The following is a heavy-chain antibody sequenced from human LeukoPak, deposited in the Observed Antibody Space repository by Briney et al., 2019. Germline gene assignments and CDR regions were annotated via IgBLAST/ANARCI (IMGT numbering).Heavy chain of an antibody. CDR3: AVEGYYDSSAYSFSKPIDY. V-gene: IGHV3-30*02. D-gene: IGHD3-22*01. CDR1: GFTFSSYG. Sequence: GGSLRLSCAASGFTFSSYGMHWVRQAPGKGLEWVAFIRSDGSNKYYADSVQGRFTISRDNSKNTLYLQMNSLTAEDTAVYYCAVEGYYDSSAYSFSKPIDYWGQGTLVTVSS. J-gene: IGHJ4*02. CDR2: IRSDGSNK.